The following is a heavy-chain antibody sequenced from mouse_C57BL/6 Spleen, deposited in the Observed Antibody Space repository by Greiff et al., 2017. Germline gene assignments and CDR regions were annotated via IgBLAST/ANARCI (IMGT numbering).Heavy chain of an antibody. J-gene: IGHJ2*01. CDR2: IRSKSNNYAT. D-gene: IGHD4-1*01. CDR3: VRQFSTGMFDY. Sequence: DVQLVESGGGLVQPKGSLKLSCAASGFSFNTYAMNWVRQAPGKGLEWVARIRSKSNNYATYYADSVKDRFTISRDDSESMLYLQMNNLKTEDTAMYYCVRQFSTGMFDYWGQGTTLTVSS. V-gene: IGHV10-1*01. CDR1: GFSFNTYA.